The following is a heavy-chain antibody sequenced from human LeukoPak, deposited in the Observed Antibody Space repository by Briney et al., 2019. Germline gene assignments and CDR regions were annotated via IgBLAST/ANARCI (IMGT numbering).Heavy chain of an antibody. CDR2: TYYRSKWSH. CDR3: AGGTAAAGFGI. CDR1: GDSVSSNSCA. Sequence: SQTLSLTCAISGDSVSSNSCAWNWIRQSPSRGLEWLGRTYYRSKWSHDYALSVKSRMTINEDTSKNQFSLQLNSVTPEDTAVYYCAGGTAAAGFGIWGQGTTVTVSS. D-gene: IGHD6-13*01. V-gene: IGHV6-1*01. J-gene: IGHJ3*02.